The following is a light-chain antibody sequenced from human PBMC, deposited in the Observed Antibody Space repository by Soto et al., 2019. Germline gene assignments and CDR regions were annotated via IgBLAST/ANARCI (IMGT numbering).Light chain of an antibody. CDR3: AAWDDRLNGLYV. V-gene: IGLV1-44*01. J-gene: IGLJ1*01. CDR1: SSNIGSNT. Sequence: QSVLTQPPSASGTPGQSVTISCSGSSSNIGSNTVDWYQQLPGTAPKLLIYSSNQRPSGVPDRFSGSKSGTTASLAISGLQSDDEAHYLCAAWDDRLNGLYVFGTGTKVTV. CDR2: SSN.